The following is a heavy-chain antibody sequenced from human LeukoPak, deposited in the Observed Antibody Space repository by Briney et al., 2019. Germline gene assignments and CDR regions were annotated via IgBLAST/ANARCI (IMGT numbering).Heavy chain of an antibody. J-gene: IGHJ4*02. CDR2: IYSGGST. CDR3: ARDVGIAAAGVDY. V-gene: IGHV3-66*01. CDR1: GFTVSSNY. Sequence: PGGSLRLSCAASGFTVSSNYMSWVRQAPGKGLEWVSVIYSGGSTYYADSVKGRFTISRDNSKSTLYLQMNSLRAEDTAVYYCARDVGIAAAGVDYWGQGTLVTVSS. D-gene: IGHD6-13*01.